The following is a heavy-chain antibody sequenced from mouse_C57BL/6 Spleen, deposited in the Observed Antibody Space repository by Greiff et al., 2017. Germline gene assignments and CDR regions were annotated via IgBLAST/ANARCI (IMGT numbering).Heavy chain of an antibody. CDR2: ISSGSSTI. V-gene: IGHV5-17*01. CDR3: ARGDSNYDYWYFDV. Sequence: EVKLVESGGGLVKPGGSLKLSCAASGFTFSDYGMHWVRQAPEKGLEWVAYISSGSSTIYYADTVKGRFTISRDNAKNTLFLQMTSLRSEDTAMYYCARGDSNYDYWYFDVWGTGTTVTVSS. J-gene: IGHJ1*03. CDR1: GFTFSDYG. D-gene: IGHD2-5*01.